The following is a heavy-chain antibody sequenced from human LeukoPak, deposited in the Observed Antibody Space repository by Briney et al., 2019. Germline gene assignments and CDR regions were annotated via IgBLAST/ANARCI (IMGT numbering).Heavy chain of an antibody. CDR2: ISYIGST. CDR1: GGSISSDS. Sequence: SETLSLTCSVSGGSISSDSWSWIRQPPGKGLEWIGYISYIGSTNYNPSLKSRVTISVDTSKNQFSLKLTSVTAADTAVYYCARATAFFDIWGQGTMVTVSS. CDR3: ARATAFFDI. J-gene: IGHJ3*02. V-gene: IGHV4-59*01.